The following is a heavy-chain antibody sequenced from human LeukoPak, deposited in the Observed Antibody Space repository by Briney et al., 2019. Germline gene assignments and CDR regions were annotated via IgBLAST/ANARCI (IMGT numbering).Heavy chain of an antibody. CDR1: GFRFRTYE. D-gene: IGHD1-26*01. Sequence: GGSLRLSFAASGFRFRTYEMNWFRQAPGKGLEWVSPISRSGSYTYYAASVKGRFTISRDDAKSSLYLQMNSLRAEDTALYFCARSTILNAFDSWGQGILVTVSS. V-gene: IGHV3-48*03. J-gene: IGHJ4*02. CDR2: ISRSGSYT. CDR3: ARSTILNAFDS.